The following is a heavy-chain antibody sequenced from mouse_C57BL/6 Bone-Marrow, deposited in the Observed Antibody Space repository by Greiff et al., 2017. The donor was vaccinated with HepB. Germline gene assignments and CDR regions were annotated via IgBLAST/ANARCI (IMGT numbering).Heavy chain of an antibody. D-gene: IGHD2-1*01. CDR2: INPNNGGT. Sequence: EVKLQESGPELVKPGASVKMSCKASGYTFTDYNMHWVKQSHGKSLEWIGYINPNNGGTSYNQKFKGKATLTVNKSSSTAYMELRSLTSEDSAVYYCALFNYEGAMDYWGQGTSVTVSS. CDR1: GYTFTDYN. CDR3: ALFNYEGAMDY. V-gene: IGHV1-22*01. J-gene: IGHJ4*01.